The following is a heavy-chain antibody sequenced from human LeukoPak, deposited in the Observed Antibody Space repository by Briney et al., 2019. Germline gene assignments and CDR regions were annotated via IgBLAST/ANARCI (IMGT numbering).Heavy chain of an antibody. Sequence: GGSLRLSCAASGFTFSSYWMSWVRQAPGKGLMWVSQINSDGSATSCADPVKGRCTISRDNAKNMLYLEMDSLRVEDTAVYFCTRDHGLDVWGQGTTVTVSS. V-gene: IGHV3-74*01. J-gene: IGHJ6*02. CDR1: GFTFSSYW. CDR2: INSDGSAT. CDR3: TRDHGLDV.